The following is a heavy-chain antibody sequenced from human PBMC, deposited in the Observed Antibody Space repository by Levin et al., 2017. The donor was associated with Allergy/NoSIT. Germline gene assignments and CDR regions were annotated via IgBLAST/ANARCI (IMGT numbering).Heavy chain of an antibody. J-gene: IGHJ6*02. CDR2: IIPIFGTA. CDR3: ARSGRYQLPQNYYYYGMDV. Sequence: EASVKVSCKASGGTFSSYAISWVRQAPGQGLEWMGGIIPIFGTANYAQKFQGRVTITADESTSTAYMELSSLRSEDTAVYYCARSGRYQLPQNYYYYGMDVWGQGTTVTVSS. D-gene: IGHD2-2*01. V-gene: IGHV1-69*13. CDR1: GGTFSSYA.